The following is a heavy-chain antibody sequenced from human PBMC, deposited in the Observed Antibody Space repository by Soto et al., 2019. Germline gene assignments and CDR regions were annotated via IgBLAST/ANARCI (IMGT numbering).Heavy chain of an antibody. CDR3: ARGGWTTYYSPFFDY. V-gene: IGHV2-5*02. D-gene: IGHD3-10*01. CDR1: GFSLSSNGVG. Sequence: QITLKESGPTLVKPTQTLTLTCTFSGFSLSSNGVGVGWIRQPPGKALEWLALIYWDDDKRYSPSLKSRLTITKDTSKNQVVLTLTKLDTVDTATYYCARGGWTTYYSPFFDYWAREPWSPSPQ. CDR2: IYWDDDK. J-gene: IGHJ4*02.